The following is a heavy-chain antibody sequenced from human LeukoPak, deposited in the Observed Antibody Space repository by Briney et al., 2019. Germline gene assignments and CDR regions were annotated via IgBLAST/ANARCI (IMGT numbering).Heavy chain of an antibody. J-gene: IGHJ4*02. V-gene: IGHV1-8*01. CDR1: GYTFTSYD. CDR2: MSPNSGDT. CDR3: AEGTKPVMTIPDY. Sequence: ASVKVSCKASGYTFTSYDFNWVRQATGQRPEWMGWMSPNSGDTGYAQKFQDRVTMTRNTSISTAYMELSSLRSDDTAMYYCAEGTKPVMTIPDYWGQGILVTVSS. D-gene: IGHD1/OR15-1a*01.